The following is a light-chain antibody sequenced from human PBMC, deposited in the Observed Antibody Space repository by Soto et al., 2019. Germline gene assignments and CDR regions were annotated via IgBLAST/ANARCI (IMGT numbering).Light chain of an antibody. Sequence: QSALTQPPSVSGSPGQSVTIFCTGTSSDVGSGNRVSWYQQPPGTAPKLMIYEVNNRPSGVPDRFSGTKSGNTASLTISGLQAKVEADYYCSSFTTSNTWVFGGGTKLTV. J-gene: IGLJ3*02. CDR1: SSDVGSGNR. V-gene: IGLV2-18*02. CDR2: EVN. CDR3: SSFTTSNTWV.